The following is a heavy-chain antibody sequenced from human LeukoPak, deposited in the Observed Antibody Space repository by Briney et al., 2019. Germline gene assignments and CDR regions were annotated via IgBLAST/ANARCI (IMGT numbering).Heavy chain of an antibody. D-gene: IGHD2-15*01. CDR3: ARDFRCSGGTCQDCFDP. J-gene: IGHJ5*02. Sequence: ASVKVSCKASGYTFTTYGISWVRQAPGQGLEWMGWVRTYSGDTNYAQKYQGRVTMTTDTSTSTAYMELRSLRSDDTAVYYCARDFRCSGGTCQDCFDPWGQGTLVTVSS. V-gene: IGHV1-18*01. CDR2: VRTYSGDT. CDR1: GYTFTTYG.